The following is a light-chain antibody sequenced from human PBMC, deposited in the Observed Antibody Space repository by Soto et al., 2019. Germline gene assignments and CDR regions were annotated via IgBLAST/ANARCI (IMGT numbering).Light chain of an antibody. V-gene: IGKV1-39*01. J-gene: IGKJ1*01. CDR3: QQSYSTPRT. Sequence: DIQMTQSASSVSASVVDRLTITFLASHSISSYLNWYQQKPGKAPKLLIYAASSLQSGVPSRFSGSGSGTDFTLTISSLQPEDFATYYCQQSYSTPRTFGQGTKVDIK. CDR1: HSISSY. CDR2: AAS.